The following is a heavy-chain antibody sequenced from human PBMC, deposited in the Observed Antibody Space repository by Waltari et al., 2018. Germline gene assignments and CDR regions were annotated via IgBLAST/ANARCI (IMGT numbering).Heavy chain of an antibody. CDR2: ITTGRSYI. J-gene: IGHJ5*02. CDR1: GFTFSNSG. Sequence: EVQLVESGGGLVKPGGSLRLSCAASGFTFSNSGMTWVRQAPGKGLELVSSITTGRSYIYYADSVKGRFTVSRDNAKKSRSLQMNSLRAEDTAVYYCARCITGTNWFDPWGQGTLVIVSS. CDR3: ARCITGTNWFDP. V-gene: IGHV3-21*01. D-gene: IGHD1-20*01.